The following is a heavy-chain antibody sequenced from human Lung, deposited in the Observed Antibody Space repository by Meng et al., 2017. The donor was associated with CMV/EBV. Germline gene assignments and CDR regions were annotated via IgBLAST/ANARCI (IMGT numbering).Heavy chain of an antibody. Sequence: GGSLRLXCAASGFTFGFYWMHWVRQAPGKGLVWVSRTNNDGSSTNYADSVKGRFTISRDNAKNMLYLQMNSLRAEDTAVYYCARDSYYQDAFDIWGQGTLVTVSS. CDR1: GFTFGFYW. D-gene: IGHD3-10*01. CDR2: TNNDGSST. J-gene: IGHJ3*02. CDR3: ARDSYYQDAFDI. V-gene: IGHV3-74*01.